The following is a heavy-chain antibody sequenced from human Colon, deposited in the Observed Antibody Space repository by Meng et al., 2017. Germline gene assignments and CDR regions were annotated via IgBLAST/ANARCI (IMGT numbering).Heavy chain of an antibody. D-gene: IGHD1-7*01. V-gene: IGHV4-4*03. J-gene: IGHJ4*02. CDR1: GDSISSDIW. CDR3: GRDQGRELINH. CDR2: VYHRGDT. Sequence: VQLRESGPGLWKPRGTLSLPCTVSGDSISSDIWWSWVRQPPGKGLEWIGEVYHRGDTNYNPSLKSRVDISVDKSKNQFYLSLFSVTAADTAVYYCGRDQGRELINHWGQGTLVTVSS.